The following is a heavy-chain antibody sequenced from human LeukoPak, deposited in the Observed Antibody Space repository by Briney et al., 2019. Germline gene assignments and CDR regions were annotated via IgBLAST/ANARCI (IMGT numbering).Heavy chain of an antibody. V-gene: IGHV3-74*01. CDR2: INSDGSSR. D-gene: IGHD6-13*01. J-gene: IGHJ4*02. CDR1: GFTFSNYW. Sequence: PGRSLRPSCAAAGFTFSNYWIDSVRQAPGKWLGWVSRINSDGSSRNYADSVKGRFTISRDNAKNTLYLQMKSLRVEDTAVYYCASASSHRIAAGGDYWGQGTLVTVSS. CDR3: ASASSHRIAAGGDY.